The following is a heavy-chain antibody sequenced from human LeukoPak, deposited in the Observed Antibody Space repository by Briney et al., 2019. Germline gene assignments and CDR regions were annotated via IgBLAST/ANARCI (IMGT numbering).Heavy chain of an antibody. CDR3: ATSTVGASVIFDY. D-gene: IGHD1-26*01. V-gene: IGHV1-69-2*01. CDR1: GYTFTDYY. J-gene: IGHJ4*02. CDR2: VDPEDGET. Sequence: ASVKISCKVSGYTFTDYYMHWVQQPPGKGLEWMGLVDPEDGETIYAEKFQGRVTITADTSTDTAYMELSSLRSEDTAVYYCATSTVGASVIFDYWGQGTLVTVSS.